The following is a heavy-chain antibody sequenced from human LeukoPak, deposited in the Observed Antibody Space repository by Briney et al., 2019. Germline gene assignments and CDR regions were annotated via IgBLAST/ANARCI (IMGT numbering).Heavy chain of an antibody. Sequence: SETLSLTCTVSGGSISSYYWSWLRQPAGKGLEWLGRIYTSGSTNYNPSLKSRVTISVDTSKNQFSLKLSSVTAADTAVYYCASLYGSGQGYYMDVWGKGTTVTVSS. CDR2: IYTSGST. CDR3: ASLYGSGQGYYMDV. CDR1: GGSISSYY. V-gene: IGHV4-4*07. J-gene: IGHJ6*03. D-gene: IGHD3-10*01.